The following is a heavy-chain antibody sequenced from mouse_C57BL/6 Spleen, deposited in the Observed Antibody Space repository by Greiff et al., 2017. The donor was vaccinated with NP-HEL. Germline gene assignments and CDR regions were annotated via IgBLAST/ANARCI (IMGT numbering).Heavy chain of an antibody. CDR1: GYTFTGYW. D-gene: IGHD1-1*01. J-gene: IGHJ4*01. V-gene: IGHV1-9*01. CDR2: ILPGSGST. CDR3: ARRKQYDGSSYDAMDY. Sequence: VQLQQSGAELMKPGASVKLSCKATGYTFTGYWIEWVKQRPGHGLEWIGEILPGSGSTNYNEKFKGKATFTADTSSNTAYMQLSSLTTEDSAIYYCARRKQYDGSSYDAMDYWGQGTSVTVSS.